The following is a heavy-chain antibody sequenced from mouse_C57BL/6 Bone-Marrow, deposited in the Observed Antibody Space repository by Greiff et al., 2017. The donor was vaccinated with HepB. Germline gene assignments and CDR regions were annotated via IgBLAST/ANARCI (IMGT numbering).Heavy chain of an antibody. CDR3: ARKGLRWYFDV. Sequence: VKLVESGPGLVAPSQSLSITCTVSGFSLTSYAISWVRQPPGKGLEWLGVIGTGGGTNYNSALKSRLSISKDNSKSQVFLKMNSLQTDDTARYYCARKGLRWYFDVWGTGTTVTVSS. CDR2: IGTGGGT. V-gene: IGHV2-9-1*01. CDR1: GFSLTSYA. D-gene: IGHD3-1*01. J-gene: IGHJ1*03.